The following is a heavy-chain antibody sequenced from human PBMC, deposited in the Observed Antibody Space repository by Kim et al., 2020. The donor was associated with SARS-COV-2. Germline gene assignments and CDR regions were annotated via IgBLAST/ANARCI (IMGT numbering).Heavy chain of an antibody. CDR2: MNTNTGNP. D-gene: IGHD6-13*01. CDR3: ATRYSTSYFDL. CDR1: GYIFSSIA. J-gene: IGHJ2*01. V-gene: IGHV7-4-1*02. Sequence: ASVKVSCKASGYIFSSIAIHWVRQAPGQGLEWMGWMNTNTGNPAYAQGFTGRFVFSLDTSVSTAYLQISSLRAEDTAVYYCATRYSTSYFDLWVRGTLVT.